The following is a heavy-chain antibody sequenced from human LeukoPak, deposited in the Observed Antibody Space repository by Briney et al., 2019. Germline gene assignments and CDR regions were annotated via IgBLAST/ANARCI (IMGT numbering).Heavy chain of an antibody. V-gene: IGHV3-48*04. CDR3: AGQYSENFDY. CDR2: ISSSGSTI. J-gene: IGHJ4*02. D-gene: IGHD1-26*01. Sequence: GGSLRLSCAASGFTFSSYSMNWVRQAPGKGLEWVSYISSSGSTIYYADSVKGRFTISRDNAKNSLYLQMNSLRAEDTAVYYCAGQYSENFDYWGQGTLVTVSS. CDR1: GFTFSSYS.